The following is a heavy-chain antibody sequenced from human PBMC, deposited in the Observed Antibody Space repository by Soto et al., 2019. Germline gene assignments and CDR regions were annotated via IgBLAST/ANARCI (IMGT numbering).Heavy chain of an antibody. CDR1: GYRFETYA. Sequence: ASVKVSCKSSGYRFETYAMSWVRQAPGQGLEWMGWIRAYNIDTYYAQKFQDRVTMTTDTSTGTAYMELRSLRSDDMAVYYCARGHGVIIGAMDVWGQGTTVTVSS. D-gene: IGHD3-3*01. CDR2: IRAYNIDT. CDR3: ARGHGVIIGAMDV. V-gene: IGHV1-18*03. J-gene: IGHJ6*02.